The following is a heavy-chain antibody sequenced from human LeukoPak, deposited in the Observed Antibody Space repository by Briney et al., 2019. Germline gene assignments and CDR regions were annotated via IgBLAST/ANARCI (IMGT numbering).Heavy chain of an antibody. D-gene: IGHD3-22*01. CDR1: GFTFSSYW. CDR2: INQDGSEK. V-gene: IGHV3-7*03. J-gene: IGHJ4*02. Sequence: PGGSLRLSCAASGFTFSSYWMSWVRQAPGKGLEWVANINQDGSEKYYVDSLKGRFTISRDNAKNSLYLQMNSLKTEDTAVYYCTRHVDSSGYYLGFDYWGQGTLVTVSS. CDR3: TRHVDSSGYYLGFDY.